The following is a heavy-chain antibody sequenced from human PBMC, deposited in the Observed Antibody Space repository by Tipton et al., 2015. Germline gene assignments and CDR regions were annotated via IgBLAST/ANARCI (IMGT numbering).Heavy chain of an antibody. CDR2: ISHSGNT. CDR3: ADPLYCSGGGCYPSGY. J-gene: IGHJ4*02. D-gene: IGHD2-15*01. CDR1: GYTFTSYWI. V-gene: IGHV4-38-2*01. Sequence: QLVQSGAEVKKPGESLNISCQGSGYTFTSYWIGWVRQKPGKGLEWIGSISHSGNTYYNPSLKSRVTMSRDTSKNQFSLKLSSVAAADTAVYYCADPLYCSGGGCYPSGYWGQGTLVTVSS.